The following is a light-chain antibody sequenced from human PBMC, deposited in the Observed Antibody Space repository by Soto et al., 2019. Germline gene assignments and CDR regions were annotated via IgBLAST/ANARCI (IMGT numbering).Light chain of an antibody. CDR3: QQYNNYVT. CDR2: GAS. Sequence: EIVMTQSPATLSVSPGERATLSCRASQSVSSNLAWYQHKPGQAPRLLIFGASTRATGIPARFSGSGSGTEFILTISSLQSEDFAVYYCQQYNNYVTFGQGTRLESK. CDR1: QSVSSN. J-gene: IGKJ5*01. V-gene: IGKV3-15*01.